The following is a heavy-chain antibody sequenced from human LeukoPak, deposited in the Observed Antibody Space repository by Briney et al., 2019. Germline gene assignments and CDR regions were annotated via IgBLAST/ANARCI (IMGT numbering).Heavy chain of an antibody. V-gene: IGHV4-31*03. CDR1: GGSIISGGYY. CDR3: ARDGGYGSGSYYFDY. D-gene: IGHD3-10*01. J-gene: IGHJ4*02. CDR2: IYYSGST. Sequence: PSETLSLTCTVSGGSIISGGYYWSWIRQHPGKGLEWIGYIYYSGSTYYNPSLKSRVTISVDTSKNQFSLKLSSVTAADTAVYYCARDGGYGSGSYYFDYWGQGTLVTVSS.